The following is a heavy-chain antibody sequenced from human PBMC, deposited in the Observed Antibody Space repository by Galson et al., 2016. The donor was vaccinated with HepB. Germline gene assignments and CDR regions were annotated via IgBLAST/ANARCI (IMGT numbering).Heavy chain of an antibody. J-gene: IGHJ5*02. CDR2: IIPIFDRS. Sequence: SVKVSCKASGDSFNRLAISWVRQAPGQGLEWMGGIIPIFDRSNYAQKFQGRVTITADESTSTVYMELSRLRSEDTAVYYCARDPIGPGWFDPWGQGTLVIVSS. CDR1: GDSFNRLA. CDR3: ARDPIGPGWFDP. V-gene: IGHV1-69*13.